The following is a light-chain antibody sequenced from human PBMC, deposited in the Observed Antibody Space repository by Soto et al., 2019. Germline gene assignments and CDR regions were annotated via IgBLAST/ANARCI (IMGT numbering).Light chain of an antibody. CDR1: QSVSSSY. J-gene: IGKJ1*01. CDR2: GAS. CDR3: QQYGSSPTWT. Sequence: VFTQSPCTLSLSPGERATLSCRASQSVSSSYLAWYQQKPGQAPRLLIYGASSRATGIPDRFSGSGSGTDFTLTISRLEPEDFAVYYCQQYGSSPTWTFGQGTKVDI. V-gene: IGKV3-20*01.